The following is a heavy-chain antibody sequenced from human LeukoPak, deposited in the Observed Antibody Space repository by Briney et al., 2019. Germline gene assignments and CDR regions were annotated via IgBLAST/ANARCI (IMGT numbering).Heavy chain of an antibody. CDR3: ARDRSGIVVVIPFDI. V-gene: IGHV3-7*01. Sequence: GGSLRLSCAASGFTFSSYWMTWVRQAPGKGLEWVANIRQDGSDKNYVDSVKGRFTISRDNAKNSLYLQMNSLRDEDTAVYYCARDRSGIVVVIPFDIWGQGTMVTVSS. CDR2: IRQDGSDK. D-gene: IGHD3-22*01. CDR1: GFTFSSYW. J-gene: IGHJ3*02.